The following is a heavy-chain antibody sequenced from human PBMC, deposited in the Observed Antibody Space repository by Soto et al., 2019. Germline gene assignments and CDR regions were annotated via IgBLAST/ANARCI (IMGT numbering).Heavy chain of an antibody. CDR2: MNPNSGNT. D-gene: IGHD3-3*01. V-gene: IGHV1-8*01. CDR1: GYTFTSYD. Sequence: ASVKVSCKASGYTFTSYDINWVRQATGQGLEWMGWMNPNSGNTGYAQKFQGRVTMTRNTSISTAYMELSSLRSEDTAVYYCARGSNTYYDFWSGYYVSGWFDPWGQGTLVTVSS. CDR3: ARGSNTYYDFWSGYYVSGWFDP. J-gene: IGHJ5*02.